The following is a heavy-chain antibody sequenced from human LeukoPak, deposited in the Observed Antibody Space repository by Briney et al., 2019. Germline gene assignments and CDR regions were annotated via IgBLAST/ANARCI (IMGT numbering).Heavy chain of an antibody. CDR2: ISWNSGSI. D-gene: IGHD4-17*01. J-gene: IGHJ4*02. CDR3: AKDTNYGDYVGYFDY. Sequence: PGGSLRLSCAASGFTFDDYAMHWVRQAPGKGLEWVSDISWNSGSIGYADSVKGRFTISRDNAKNSLYLQMNSLRAEDTALYYCAKDTNYGDYVGYFDYWGQGTLVTVSS. CDR1: GFTFDDYA. V-gene: IGHV3-9*01.